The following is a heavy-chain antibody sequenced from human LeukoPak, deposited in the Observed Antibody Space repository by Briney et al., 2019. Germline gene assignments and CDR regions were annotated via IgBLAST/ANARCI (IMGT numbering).Heavy chain of an antibody. CDR1: GYTFTGYY. D-gene: IGHD6-13*01. CDR2: INPNSGGT. CDR3: ARYIAAAGKGYYYYYMDV. Sequence: GASVKVSCKASGYTFTGYYMHWVRQAPGQGLEWMGRINPNSGGTNYAQKFQGRVTMTRDTSTSTAYMELSRLRSDDTAVYYCARYIAAAGKGYYYYYMDVWGKGTTVTVSS. V-gene: IGHV1-2*06. J-gene: IGHJ6*03.